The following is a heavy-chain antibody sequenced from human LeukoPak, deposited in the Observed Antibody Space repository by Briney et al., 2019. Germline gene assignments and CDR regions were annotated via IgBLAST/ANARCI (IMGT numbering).Heavy chain of an antibody. J-gene: IGHJ4*02. Sequence: PSETLSLTCTVSGGSISSGDYYWSWIRQPPGKGLEWIGYIYYSGSAYYNPSLKSRVTISVDTSKNQFSLKLTSVTAADTAVYYCARVRSSHVDYWGQGTLVTVSS. CDR1: GGSISSGDYY. CDR3: ARVRSSHVDY. CDR2: IYYSGSA. V-gene: IGHV4-30-4*02. D-gene: IGHD6-13*01.